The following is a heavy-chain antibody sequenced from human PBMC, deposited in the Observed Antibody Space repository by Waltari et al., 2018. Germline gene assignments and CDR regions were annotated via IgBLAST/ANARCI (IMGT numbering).Heavy chain of an antibody. CDR1: GFTFSSHW. CDR2: INKDGSKK. V-gene: IGHV3-7*03. Sequence: EVQLVESGGGLVQPGGSLRLSCAASGFTFSSHWMNWVRKAPGKGLEWVAIINKDGSKKFYVDSVRGRFTVSRDNAKNSLYLQMNSLRVDDTAVYYCARDEEWSSDRWGQGTLVTVSS. J-gene: IGHJ4*02. D-gene: IGHD3-3*01. CDR3: ARDEEWSSDR.